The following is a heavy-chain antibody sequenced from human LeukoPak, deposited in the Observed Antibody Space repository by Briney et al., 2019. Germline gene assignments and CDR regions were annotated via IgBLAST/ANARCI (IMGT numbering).Heavy chain of an antibody. J-gene: IGHJ4*02. CDR3: ARAKTTVVTGRYFDY. V-gene: IGHV4-59*01. Sequence: SETLSLTCTVSGGSISSYYWSWIRQPPGKGLEWIGYIYYSGSTNYNPSLKSRVTISVDTSKNQFSLKLSSVTAADTAVYYCARAKTTVVTGRYFDYWGQGTLVTVSS. CDR2: IYYSGST. CDR1: GGSISSYY. D-gene: IGHD4-23*01.